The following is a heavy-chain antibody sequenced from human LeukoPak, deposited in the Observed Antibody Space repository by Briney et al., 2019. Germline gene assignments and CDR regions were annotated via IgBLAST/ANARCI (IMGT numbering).Heavy chain of an antibody. D-gene: IGHD3-3*01. J-gene: IGHJ4*02. Sequence: GGSLRLSCAASGFTFSSYSMNWVRQAPGKGLEWVSSISSSSSYIYYADSVKGRFTISRDNAKNSLFLHMNSLRVEDTAVYYCARLTIYDDTDYWGQGTLVTVSS. CDR3: ARLTIYDDTDY. V-gene: IGHV3-21*01. CDR2: ISSSSSYI. CDR1: GFTFSSYS.